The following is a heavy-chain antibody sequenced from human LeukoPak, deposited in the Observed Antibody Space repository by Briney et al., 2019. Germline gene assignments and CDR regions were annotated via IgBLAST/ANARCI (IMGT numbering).Heavy chain of an antibody. D-gene: IGHD3-22*01. CDR3: ARDRDYYDSSGFRAFDI. Sequence: GGSLRLSCAASGFTFTTYGMHWVRQAPGKGLEWVAFIRYDGSNKFYADSVKGRFTISSDNSKNTLYLQMNSLRPEDTAVYYCARDRDYYDSSGFRAFDIWGQGTMVTVSS. CDR1: GFTFTTYG. J-gene: IGHJ3*02. V-gene: IGHV3-30*02. CDR2: IRYDGSNK.